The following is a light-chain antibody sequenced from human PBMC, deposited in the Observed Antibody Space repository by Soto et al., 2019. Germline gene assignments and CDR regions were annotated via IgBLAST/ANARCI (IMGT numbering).Light chain of an antibody. CDR1: QSVLLSSNNENY. Sequence: DIVLTQSPDSPAVSLGERATLNCKSSQSVLLSSNNENYLAWYQQKPGQPPKLLLYWASSRDSGVPARFSGSGSGRAFSLTINNLQAEDVGVYFCQQYFSDPITFGGGTKVELK. CDR2: WAS. V-gene: IGKV4-1*01. J-gene: IGKJ4*01. CDR3: QQYFSDPIT.